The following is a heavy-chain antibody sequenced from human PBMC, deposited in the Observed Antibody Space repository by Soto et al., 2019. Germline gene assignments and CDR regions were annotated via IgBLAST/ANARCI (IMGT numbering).Heavy chain of an antibody. CDR2: IRSKAYGGTT. V-gene: IGHV3-49*04. CDR3: TRDVRIQDIVVVPAALLPRGGHYYGMDV. Sequence: SGGSLRLSCTASGFTFGDYAMSWVRQAPGKGLEWVGFIRSKAYGGTTEYAASVKGRFTISRDDSKSIAYLQMNSLKTEDTAVYYCTRDVRIQDIVVVPAALLPRGGHYYGMDVWVQGTTVTVS. CDR1: GFTFGDYA. D-gene: IGHD2-2*01. J-gene: IGHJ6*02.